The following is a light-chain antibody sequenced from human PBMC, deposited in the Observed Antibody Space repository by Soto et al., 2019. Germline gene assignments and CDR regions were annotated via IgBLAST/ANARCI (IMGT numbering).Light chain of an antibody. Sequence: QSLFSQPRSVSGSPGHSVTISCTGTSRDGGGYNYVSWYQQHPGKAPKLMIYDVSKRPSGVPDRFSGSKSGNTASLTISGLQAEDEADYYCCSYEGRDTLYVLGTGTKVTVL. V-gene: IGLV2-11*01. CDR2: DVS. CDR1: SRDGGGYNY. J-gene: IGLJ1*01. CDR3: CSYEGRDTLYV.